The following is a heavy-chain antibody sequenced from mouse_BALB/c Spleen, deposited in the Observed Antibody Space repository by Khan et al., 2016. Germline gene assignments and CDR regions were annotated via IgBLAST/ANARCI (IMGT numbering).Heavy chain of an antibody. CDR2: IDPFNGGT. Sequence: VQLQQSGPELMKPGASVKISCKASGYSFTSYYMHWVKQSHGKSLEWIGYIDPFNGGTSYNQKFKGKATLTGDKSSSTAFMQLISLTSEESDVFYGASSTHSFYAMDYWGQGTSVTVSS. CDR1: GYSFTSYY. J-gene: IGHJ4*01. V-gene: IGHV1S135*01. CDR3: ASSTHSFYAMDY. D-gene: IGHD1-1*01.